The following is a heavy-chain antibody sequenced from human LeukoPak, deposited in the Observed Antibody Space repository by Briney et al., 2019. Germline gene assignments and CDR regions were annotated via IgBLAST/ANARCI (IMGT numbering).Heavy chain of an antibody. CDR1: GFTFSRFW. Sequence: GGSLRLSCAASGFTFSRFWMSWVGQAPGKGLEWVSAISGSGGTTYYADSVKGRFTISRDNSKNTLYLQMNSLRVDDTAVYYCAKRGDSSGFDYWGQGTLVTVSS. CDR2: ISGSGGTT. V-gene: IGHV3-23*01. CDR3: AKRGDSSGFDY. D-gene: IGHD3-22*01. J-gene: IGHJ4*02.